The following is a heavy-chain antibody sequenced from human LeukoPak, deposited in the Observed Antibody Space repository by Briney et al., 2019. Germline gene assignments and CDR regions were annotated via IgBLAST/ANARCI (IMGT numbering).Heavy chain of an antibody. V-gene: IGHV3-21*01. CDR3: ARAPDYFYYYMDV. J-gene: IGHJ6*03. Sequence: GGSLRLSCAASGFTFNIYSMSWVRQAPGKGLEWVSSISSSSSYIYYADSVKGRFTISRDNAKNSLYLQMNSLRAEDTAVYYCARAPDYFYYYMDVWGKGTTVTVSS. CDR2: ISSSSSYI. CDR1: GFTFNIYS.